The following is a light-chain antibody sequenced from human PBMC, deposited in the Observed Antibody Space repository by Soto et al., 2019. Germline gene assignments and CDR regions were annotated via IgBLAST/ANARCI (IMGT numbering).Light chain of an antibody. CDR2: GAT. J-gene: IGKJ5*01. CDR3: QHNNRSIT. CDR1: QSVSSNY. Sequence: EIVLTHSPGTLSLSPCERATLSFCASQSVSSNYLAWYQQNPEPARRLIYDGATRGANSLVARCSSSGCRADFTLTISRLEHEDFVVYYCQHNNRSITFGQGTQVDIK. V-gene: IGKV3-20*01.